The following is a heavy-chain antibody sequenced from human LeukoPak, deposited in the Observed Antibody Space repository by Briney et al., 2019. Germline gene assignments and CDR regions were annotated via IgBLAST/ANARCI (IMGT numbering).Heavy chain of an antibody. CDR1: GFTLSSYA. Sequence: PGGSLRLSCTASGFTLSSYAMSWIGQAPGKGLEWVSSIDYSGGDTHYADSVKGRFTIYRDSSKNTLYRQLSSLTGDDTAVYYCARNSGWYGVSWGQGTLVTVSS. D-gene: IGHD6-19*01. CDR2: IDYSGGDT. J-gene: IGHJ4*02. V-gene: IGHV3-23*01. CDR3: ARNSGWYGVS.